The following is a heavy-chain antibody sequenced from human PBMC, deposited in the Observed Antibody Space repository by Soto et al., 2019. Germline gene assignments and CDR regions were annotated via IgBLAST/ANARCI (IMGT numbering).Heavy chain of an antibody. D-gene: IGHD2-2*01. J-gene: IGHJ6*02. CDR1: GGSISSGGYY. CDR3: ASNIVVAPAATGNYYGMDV. V-gene: IGHV4-31*03. Sequence: SETLSLTCTVSGGSISSGGYYWSWIRQHPGKGLEWIGYIYYSGSTYYNPSLKSRVTISVDTSKNQFSLKLSSVTAADTAVYYCASNIVVAPAATGNYYGMDVWGQGTTVTVSS. CDR2: IYYSGST.